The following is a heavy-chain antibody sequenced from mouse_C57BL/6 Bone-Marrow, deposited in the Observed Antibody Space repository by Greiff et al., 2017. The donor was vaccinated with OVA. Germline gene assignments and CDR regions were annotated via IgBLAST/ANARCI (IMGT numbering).Heavy chain of an antibody. CDR3: ARPYVYARDYYALDY. CDR1: GYTFTSYW. V-gene: IGHV1-64*01. D-gene: IGHD2-2*01. J-gene: IGHJ4*01. Sequence: QVQLQQPGAELVKPGASVKLSCKASGYTFTSYWMHWVKQRPGQGLEWIGMIHPNSGSTNYNEKFKSKATLTVDKSSSTAYMQISGLTSEDSAVYYCARPYVYARDYYALDYWGEGNSVTVSS. CDR2: IHPNSGST.